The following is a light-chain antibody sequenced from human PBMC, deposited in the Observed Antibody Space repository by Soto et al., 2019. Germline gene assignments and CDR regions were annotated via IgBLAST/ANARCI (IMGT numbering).Light chain of an antibody. J-gene: IGKJ5*01. CDR3: QQRSDSIT. V-gene: IGKV3D-20*02. CDR1: QSVSSSY. CDR2: DAS. Sequence: EIVLTQSPGTLSLSPGEGATLSCRASQSVSSSYLAWYQQKPGQAPRLLIYDASTRAPGIPARFSGRGSGADFTLTISSLEPEDFAVYYCQQRSDSITFGQGTRLEI.